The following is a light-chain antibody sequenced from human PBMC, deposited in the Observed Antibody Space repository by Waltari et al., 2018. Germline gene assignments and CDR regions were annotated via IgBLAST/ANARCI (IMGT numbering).Light chain of an antibody. CDR2: DVR. V-gene: IGLV2-14*01. CDR1: SSDVGGYTY. CDR3: SSYTRIDTWV. Sequence: QSALTQPASVSASPGQSITISCTGTSSDVGGYTYVSWYQQHPGKAPKLMIYDVRKRPSGVSDRFSGSKSGDTASLTISGLQAEDEGDYYCSSYTRIDTWVLGGGTKLTVL. J-gene: IGLJ3*02.